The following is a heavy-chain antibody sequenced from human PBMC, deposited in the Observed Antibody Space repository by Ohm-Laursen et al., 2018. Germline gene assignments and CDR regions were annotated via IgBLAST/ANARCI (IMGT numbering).Heavy chain of an antibody. CDR3: VNTVRSQAWDY. CDR2: ISWNSGNI. V-gene: IGHV3-9*01. Sequence: SLRLSCAASGFTFDDYAMHWVRKAPGKGLEWVSGISWNSGNIGYADSVKGRFTISRDNAENSLYLQMNSLRGDDTAVYYCVNTVRSQAWDYWGQGTLVTVSS. D-gene: IGHD2-8*02. J-gene: IGHJ4*02. CDR1: GFTFDDYA.